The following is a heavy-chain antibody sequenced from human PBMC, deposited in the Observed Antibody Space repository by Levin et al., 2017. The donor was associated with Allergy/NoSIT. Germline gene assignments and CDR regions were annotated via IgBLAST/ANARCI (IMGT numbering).Heavy chain of an antibody. V-gene: IGHV1-58*01. CDR3: AAGDYYGSGRGY. CDR1: FFTFTPSA. Sequence: SFPSSFFTFTPSALQWVRQARGQLLSCLVFLFFCSCTPHYAQKFQERVTITRDMSTSTAYMELSSLRSEDTAVYYCAAGDYYGSGRGYWGQGTLVTVSS. D-gene: IGHD3-10*01. J-gene: IGHJ4*02. CDR2: LFFCSCTP.